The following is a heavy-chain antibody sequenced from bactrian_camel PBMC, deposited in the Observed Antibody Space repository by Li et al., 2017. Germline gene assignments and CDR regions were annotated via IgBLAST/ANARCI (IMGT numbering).Heavy chain of an antibody. D-gene: IGHD4*01. V-gene: IGHV3S1*01. Sequence: HVQLVESGGGSAQPGGPLTLSCAASGFRVTDYAMNWVRQAPGKGLEWVSSIHTGTSPTYYADSVKGRVTISRANAENTLYLQMNNLRSEDTALYYCATNRPRATRPDFAYWGQGTQVTVS. CDR2: IHTGTSPT. CDR1: GFRVTDYA. J-gene: IGHJ6*01. CDR3: ATNRPRATRPDFAY.